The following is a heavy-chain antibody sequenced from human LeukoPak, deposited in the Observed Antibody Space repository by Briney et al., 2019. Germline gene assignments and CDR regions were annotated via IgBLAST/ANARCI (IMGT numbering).Heavy chain of an antibody. D-gene: IGHD2-2*01. CDR2: INPSGGGT. CDR1: GYTFNIYY. CDR3: ARDVDTRSAFHI. V-gene: IGHV1-46*02. J-gene: IGHJ3*02. Sequence: ASVKVSCKASGYTFNIYYIHWLRQAPGQGLEWMGIINPSGGGTTYAQKFQGRVTMTRDTSTSTVYMELSSLRSEDTAVYYCARDVDTRSAFHIWGQGTMVTVSS.